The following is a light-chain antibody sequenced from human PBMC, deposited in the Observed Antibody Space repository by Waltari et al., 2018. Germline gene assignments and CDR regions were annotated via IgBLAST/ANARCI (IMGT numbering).Light chain of an antibody. CDR1: QSVSSY. CDR3: QQRSNWPPT. J-gene: IGKJ1*01. CDR2: DAS. Sequence: EIVLTQSPPPLSLSPGERATLSGRPMQSVSSYLAWYQQKPGQAPRLLIYDASTRATGIPARFSGSGSGTDFTLTISSLEPEDFAVYYCQQRSNWPPTFGQGTKVEIK. V-gene: IGKV3-11*01.